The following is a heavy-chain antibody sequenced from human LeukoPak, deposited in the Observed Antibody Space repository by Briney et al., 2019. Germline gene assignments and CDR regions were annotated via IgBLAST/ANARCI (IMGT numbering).Heavy chain of an antibody. Sequence: GGSLRLSCAVSGLTFSSSWMDWVRQAPGKGLEWVASINPDGNKKYSADSVKGRFTISRDNAENSLYLQMNSLRVEDTAFYYCARDLAYSRLDYWGQGMLVTDSS. V-gene: IGHV3-7*01. CDR2: INPDGNKK. CDR3: ARDLAYSRLDY. J-gene: IGHJ4*02. CDR1: GLTFSSSW. D-gene: IGHD5-18*01.